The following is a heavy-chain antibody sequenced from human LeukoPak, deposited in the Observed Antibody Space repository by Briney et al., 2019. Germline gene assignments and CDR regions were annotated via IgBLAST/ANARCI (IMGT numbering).Heavy chain of an antibody. V-gene: IGHV5-51*01. D-gene: IGHD5-12*01. J-gene: IGHJ5*02. CDR1: GYSFTSYW. Sequence: ESLKISCKGSGYSFTSYWIGWVRQMPGKGLEWMGIIYPGDSDTRYSPSFQGQVTISADKSISTAYLQWSSLKASDTAMYYCARLGPDSWATIYRGYKWFDPWGQGTLVTVSS. CDR3: ARLGPDSWATIYRGYKWFDP. CDR2: IYPGDSDT.